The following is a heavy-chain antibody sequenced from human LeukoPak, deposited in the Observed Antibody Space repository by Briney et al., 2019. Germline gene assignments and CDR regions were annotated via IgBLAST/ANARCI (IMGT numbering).Heavy chain of an antibody. CDR2: IRYDGTTR. Sequence: GGSLRLSCAASGFTFSSYGMHWVRQAPGKGLGWVAFIRYDGTTRYYADSVKGRFTISRDNSKNTLYLQMNSLRAEDTAVYYCAKDKAGGYLSYFDYWGQGTLVTVSS. CDR3: AKDKAGGYLSYFDY. V-gene: IGHV3-30*02. J-gene: IGHJ4*02. CDR1: GFTFSSYG. D-gene: IGHD5-12*01.